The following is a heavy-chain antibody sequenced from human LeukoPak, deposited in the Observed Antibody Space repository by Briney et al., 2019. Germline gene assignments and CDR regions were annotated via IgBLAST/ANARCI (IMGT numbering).Heavy chain of an antibody. D-gene: IGHD3-22*01. V-gene: IGHV4-59*01. J-gene: IGHJ4*02. Sequence: SETLSLTCTVSGGSISSYYWSWIRQPPGKGLEWIGYIYYSGSTKYNPSLKSRVAISVDTSKNQFSLKMSFVTAADTAVYYCARGKGSGYYSNFDYWGQGTLVTVSS. CDR2: IYYSGST. CDR3: ARGKGSGYYSNFDY. CDR1: GGSISSYY.